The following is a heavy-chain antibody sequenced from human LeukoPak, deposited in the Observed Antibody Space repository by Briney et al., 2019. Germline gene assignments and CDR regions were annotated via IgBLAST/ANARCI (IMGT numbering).Heavy chain of an antibody. V-gene: IGHV1-18*01. CDR3: ARESYYFASGRLWYFDL. CDR1: GYTFTSYG. CDR2: ISAYNGNT. J-gene: IGHJ2*01. D-gene: IGHD3-10*01. Sequence: GASVKVSCKASGYTFTSYGISWVRQAPGQGLEWMGWISAYNGNTNYAQKLQGRVTITADKSTSTAYMELSSLRSEDTAVYYCARESYYFASGRLWYFDLWGRGTLVTVSS.